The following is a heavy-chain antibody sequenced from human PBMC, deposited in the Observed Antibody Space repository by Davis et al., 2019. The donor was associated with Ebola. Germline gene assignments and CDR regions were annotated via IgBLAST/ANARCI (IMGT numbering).Heavy chain of an antibody. CDR2: IRSKANSYVT. CDR3: ARDDYGDPAYFDY. D-gene: IGHD4-17*01. V-gene: IGHV3-73*01. CDR1: GFTFSGSA. Sequence: GGSLRLSCAASGFTFSGSAMHWVRQASGKGLEWVGRIRSKANSYVTAYAASMKGRFTISRDDSKNTAYLQMNSLRAEDTAVYYCARDDYGDPAYFDYWGQGTLVTVSS. J-gene: IGHJ4*02.